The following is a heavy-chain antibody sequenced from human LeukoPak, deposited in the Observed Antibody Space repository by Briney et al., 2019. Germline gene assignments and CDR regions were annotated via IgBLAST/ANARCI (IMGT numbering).Heavy chain of an antibody. D-gene: IGHD6-19*01. Sequence: KPGGSLILSCAASGFTFSDYYMSWIRQAPGKGLEWVSYISSSGSTIYYADSVKGRFTISRDNAKNSLYLQMNSLRAEDTAVYYCASPGHRGSGWYRYWGQGTLVTVSS. CDR2: ISSSGSTI. CDR1: GFTFSDYY. V-gene: IGHV3-11*01. J-gene: IGHJ4*02. CDR3: ASPGHRGSGWYRY.